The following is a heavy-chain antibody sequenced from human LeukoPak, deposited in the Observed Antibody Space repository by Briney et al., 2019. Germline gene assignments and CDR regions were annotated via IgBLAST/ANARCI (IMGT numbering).Heavy chain of an antibody. Sequence: SETLSLACTVSGDSISSYYWSWIRQPAGKGLEWIGRIYTSGSTNYNPPLKSRVTMSVDTSKNQFSLKLSSVTAADTAMYYCARDRSREPGRATYYYYHMDVWGKGTTVTISS. CDR2: IYTSGST. J-gene: IGHJ6*03. CDR3: ARDRSREPGRATYYYYHMDV. V-gene: IGHV4-4*07. CDR1: GDSISSYY. D-gene: IGHD1-26*01.